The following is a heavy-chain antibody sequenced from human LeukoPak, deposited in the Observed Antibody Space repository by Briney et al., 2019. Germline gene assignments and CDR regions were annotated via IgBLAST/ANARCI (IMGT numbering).Heavy chain of an antibody. CDR3: ARSGPMVRGVTYEDGGSDY. J-gene: IGHJ4*02. D-gene: IGHD3-10*01. V-gene: IGHV3-30*02. CDR2: VRYDGSKK. CDR1: GFTFSTYG. Sequence: GGSLRLSCAASGFTFSTYGMHWVRQAPGKGLEWVAFVRYDGSKKYYTNSVKGRFTISRDNSKNTLYLQMNSLRAEDTAVYYCARSGPMVRGVTYEDGGSDYWGQGTLVTVSS.